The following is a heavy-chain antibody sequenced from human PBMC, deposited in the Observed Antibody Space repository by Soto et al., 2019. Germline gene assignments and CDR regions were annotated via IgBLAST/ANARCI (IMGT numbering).Heavy chain of an antibody. V-gene: IGHV3-48*03. CDR2: ISSSGSTI. CDR3: ARTPYYYDSSGSVDAFDI. D-gene: IGHD3-22*01. J-gene: IGHJ3*02. Sequence: EVQLVESGGGLVQPGGSLRLSCAASGFTFSSYEMNWVRQAPGKGLEWVSYISSSGSTIYYADSVKGRFTISRDNAKNSLYLQMNSLRAEDTAVYYCARTPYYYDSSGSVDAFDIWCQGSMVTVSS. CDR1: GFTFSSYE.